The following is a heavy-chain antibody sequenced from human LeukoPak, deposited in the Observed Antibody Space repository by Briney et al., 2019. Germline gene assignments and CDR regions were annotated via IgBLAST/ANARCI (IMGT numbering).Heavy chain of an antibody. CDR1: GVTFSNYW. CDR2: INGDGRST. CDR3: ATVVTDTPVDY. D-gene: IGHD2-15*01. V-gene: IGHV3-74*01. Sequence: GGSLRLSCAASGVTFSNYWMHWVRQAPGKGLVWASRINGDGRSTHYADSVQGRFTISRDNAKNTVYLQMNSLRAEDTAVYYCATVVTDTPVDYWGQGTLVTVSS. J-gene: IGHJ4*02.